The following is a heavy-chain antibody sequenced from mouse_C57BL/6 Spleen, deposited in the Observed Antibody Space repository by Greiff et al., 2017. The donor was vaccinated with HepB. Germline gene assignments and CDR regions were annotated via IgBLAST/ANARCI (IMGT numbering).Heavy chain of an antibody. CDR2: INPSSGYT. CDR1: GYTFTSYT. V-gene: IGHV1-4*01. J-gene: IGHJ4*01. CDR3: AREGTRAMDY. Sequence: VNVVESGAELARPGASVKMSCKASGYTFTSYTMHWVKQRPGQGLEWIGYINPSSGYTKYNQKFKDKATLTADKSSSTAYMQLSSLTSEDSAVYYCAREGTRAMDYWGQGTSVTVSS. D-gene: IGHD3-3*01.